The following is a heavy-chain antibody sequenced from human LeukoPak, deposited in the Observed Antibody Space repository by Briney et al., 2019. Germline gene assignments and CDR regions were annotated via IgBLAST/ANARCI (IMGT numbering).Heavy chain of an antibody. CDR1: GYSISSGYY. D-gene: IGHD2-2*02. CDR2: IYHSGST. CDR3: ARDRRYCSSASCYMAYYGMDV. Sequence: SETLSLTCAVSGYSISSGYYWGWIRQPPGKGLEWIGSIYHSGSTYYNPSLKSRVTISVDTSKNQFSLKLSSVTAADTAVYYCARDRRYCSSASCYMAYYGMDVWGQGTTVTVSS. J-gene: IGHJ6*02. V-gene: IGHV4-38-2*02.